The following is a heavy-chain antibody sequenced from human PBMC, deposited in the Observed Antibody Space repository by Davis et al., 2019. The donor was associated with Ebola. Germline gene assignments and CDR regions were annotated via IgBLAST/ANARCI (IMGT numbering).Heavy chain of an antibody. V-gene: IGHV4-30-2*01. Sequence: SETLSLTCAVSGGSISSGGYSWSWIRQPPGKGLEWIGYIYHSGSTYYNPSLKSRVTISVDTSKNQFSLKLSSVTAADTAVYYCARDRGYDFWSGYGSYYGMDVWGQGTTVTVSS. J-gene: IGHJ6*02. D-gene: IGHD3-3*01. CDR3: ARDRGYDFWSGYGSYYGMDV. CDR2: IYHSGST. CDR1: GGSISSGGYS.